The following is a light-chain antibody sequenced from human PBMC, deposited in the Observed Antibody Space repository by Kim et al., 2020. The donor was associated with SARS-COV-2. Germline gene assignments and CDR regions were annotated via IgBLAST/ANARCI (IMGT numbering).Light chain of an antibody. CDR3: LQDYNYPRS. CDR1: QGNRND. CDR2: AAS. Sequence: SASVGGCVTLTWRKSQGNRNDLGWYQQKPGKASQLHIYAASSVQSGVPSRYCGSISGTDFTLTISNLQPEDFASYYYLQDYNYPRSFGQGTKLEI. J-gene: IGKJ2*03. V-gene: IGKV1-6*01.